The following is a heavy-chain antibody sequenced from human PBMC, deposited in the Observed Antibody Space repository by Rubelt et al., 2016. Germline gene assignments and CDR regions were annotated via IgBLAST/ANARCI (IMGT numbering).Heavy chain of an antibody. D-gene: IGHD2/OR15-2a*01. CDR3: ARSHTSDLDY. V-gene: IGHV1-2*02. Sequence: VHLVQSGAEVKKPGASVRVSCKASGDTFSGYYLHWVRQAPGQGLEWLGWINANSGDTKYSQRFQGRVTLSRDTPVTTAYRELSGLRSDDTAGYYCARSHTSDLDYWGQGTLVTVSS. CDR2: INANSGDT. J-gene: IGHJ4*02. CDR1: GDTFSGYY.